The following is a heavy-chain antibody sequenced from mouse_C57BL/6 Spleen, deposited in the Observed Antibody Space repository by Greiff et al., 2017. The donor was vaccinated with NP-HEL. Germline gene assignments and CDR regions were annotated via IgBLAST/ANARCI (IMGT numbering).Heavy chain of an antibody. J-gene: IGHJ4*01. V-gene: IGHV5-4*01. D-gene: IGHD2-4*01. CDR3: ARAAMIMDAMDY. CDR2: ISDGGSYT. CDR1: GFTFSSYA. Sequence: EVQLVESGGGLVKPGGSLKLSCAASGFTFSSYAMSWVRQTPEKRLEWVATISDGGSYTYYPDNVKGRFTISRDNAKNNLYLQMSHLKSEDTAMYYCARAAMIMDAMDYWGQGTSVTVSS.